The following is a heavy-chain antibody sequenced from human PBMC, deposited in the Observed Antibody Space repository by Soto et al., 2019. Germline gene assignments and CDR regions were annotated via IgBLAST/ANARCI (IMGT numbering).Heavy chain of an antibody. CDR3: ASRYYDILTGYRTMDV. Sequence: SETLSLTCTVSGGSISSYYWSWIRQPPGKGLEWIGYIYYSGSTNHNPSLKSRVTISVDTSKNQFSLKLSSVTAADTAVYYCASRYYDILTGYRTMDVWGKGTTVTVSS. J-gene: IGHJ6*04. CDR1: GGSISSYY. D-gene: IGHD3-9*01. CDR2: IYYSGST. V-gene: IGHV4-59*08.